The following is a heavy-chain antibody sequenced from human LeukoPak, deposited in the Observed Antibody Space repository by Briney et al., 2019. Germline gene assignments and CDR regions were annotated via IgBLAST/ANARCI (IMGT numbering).Heavy chain of an antibody. J-gene: IGHJ1*01. D-gene: IGHD3-22*01. CDR2: IYYSGST. CDR3: ASPRGDDSGGYYTWYFHH. V-gene: IGHV4-38-2*02. Sequence: SETLSLTCTVSGYSINSGYYWSWIRQPPGKRLEWIGSIYYSGSTYSNPTLKSRLTISVDTSKNQISLNLTSVTAADAAVYFCASPRGDDSGGYYTWYFHHWGQGILVTVSS. CDR1: GYSINSGYY.